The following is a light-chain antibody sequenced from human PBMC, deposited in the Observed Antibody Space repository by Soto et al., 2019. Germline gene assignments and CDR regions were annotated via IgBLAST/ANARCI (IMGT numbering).Light chain of an antibody. CDR3: CSYASGSTYWV. CDR2: EDS. J-gene: IGLJ3*02. CDR1: SSDAGSYNF. V-gene: IGLV2-23*01. Sequence: QSALTQPASVSGSPGQSITISCTGTSSDAGSYNFVSWYQQHPGKAPKVMIYEDSKRPSGVSNRFSGSKSGNTASLTISGLQAEDEADYYCCSYASGSTYWVFGGGTKVTVL.